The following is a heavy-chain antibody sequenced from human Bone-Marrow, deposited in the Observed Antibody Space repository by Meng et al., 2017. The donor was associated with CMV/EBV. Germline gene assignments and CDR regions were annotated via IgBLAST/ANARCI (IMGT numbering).Heavy chain of an antibody. Sequence: SETLSLTCTVSGGSISSYYWSWIRQPPGKGLEWIGYIYYSGSTNYNPSLKSRVTISVDTSKNQFSLKLSSVTAADTAVYYCARANNRFEYNSSGAGMDVWGQGTTVTVSS. J-gene: IGHJ6*02. D-gene: IGHD6-6*01. CDR2: IYYSGST. CDR1: GGSISSYY. CDR3: ARANNRFEYNSSGAGMDV. V-gene: IGHV4-59*01.